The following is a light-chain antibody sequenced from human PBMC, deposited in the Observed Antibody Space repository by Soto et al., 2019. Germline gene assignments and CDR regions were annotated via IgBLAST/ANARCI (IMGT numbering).Light chain of an antibody. CDR1: QSLGNNY. Sequence: LTQSPGSLSLSPGQTSTLSWRASQSLGNNYLAWVQQRPGQVHRLIIYGANHWASGISERFGGSGSGSEFTLTIRGLEPEDSAVYYCQYSDSSPSIPLGTGTRVEIK. CDR3: QYSDSSPSIP. CDR2: GAN. J-gene: IGKJ5*01. V-gene: IGKV3-20*01.